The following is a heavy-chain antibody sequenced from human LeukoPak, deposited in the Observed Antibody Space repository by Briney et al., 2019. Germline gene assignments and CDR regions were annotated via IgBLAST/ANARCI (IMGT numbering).Heavy chain of an antibody. J-gene: IGHJ4*02. CDR1: GFTVSTNY. CDR3: ARDADTYYDSSGYPDY. D-gene: IGHD3-22*01. CDR2: ISSSSSYI. V-gene: IGHV3-21*01. Sequence: GGSLRLSCAASGFTVSTNYMSWVRQAPGKGLEWVSSISSSSSYIYYADSVKGRFTISRDNAKNSLYLQMNSLRAEDTAVYYCARDADTYYDSSGYPDYWGQGTLVTVSS.